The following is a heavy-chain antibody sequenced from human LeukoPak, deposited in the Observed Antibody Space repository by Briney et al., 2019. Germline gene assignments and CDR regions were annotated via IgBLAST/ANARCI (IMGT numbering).Heavy chain of an antibody. J-gene: IGHJ4*02. V-gene: IGHV3-48*03. D-gene: IGHD1-26*01. Sequence: GGSLRLSCAASGFTFSSNGMNWVRQAPGKGLEWVSYISATGGTIYYADSVKGRFTISRDNAQNSLYLQMNSLRAEDTAIYYCVRDRGTYRPIDYWGQGTLVTVSS. CDR1: GFTFSSNG. CDR2: ISATGGTI. CDR3: VRDRGTYRPIDY.